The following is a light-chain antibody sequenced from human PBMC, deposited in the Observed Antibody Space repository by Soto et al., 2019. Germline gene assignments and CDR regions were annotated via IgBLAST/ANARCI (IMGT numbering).Light chain of an antibody. Sequence: EIVLTQSPGTLTLSPGERATLSCRASQSVRSSYLAWYQQKPGQAPRLLIYGASSRATGIPDRSSGSGSGTDFTLTISRLEPEDFAVYYCQQYGNSPRTFGQGTRLEIK. V-gene: IGKV3-20*01. CDR3: QQYGNSPRT. CDR2: GAS. J-gene: IGKJ5*01. CDR1: QSVRSSY.